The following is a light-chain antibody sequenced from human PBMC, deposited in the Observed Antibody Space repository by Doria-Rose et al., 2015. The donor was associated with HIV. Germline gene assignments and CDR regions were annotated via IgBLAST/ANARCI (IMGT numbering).Light chain of an antibody. V-gene: IGKV1-5*03. CDR3: QHFDKYFSWT. CDR2: KAS. J-gene: IGKJ1*01. CDR1: QSISNW. Sequence: TQSPSTLSASVGDRVTITCRASQSISNWLAWYQQKPGQAPKLLIYKASTLQSEVPSRFSGSGSGTEFTLTINSLQPDDFATYYCQHFDKYFSWTFGHGTKVDIK.